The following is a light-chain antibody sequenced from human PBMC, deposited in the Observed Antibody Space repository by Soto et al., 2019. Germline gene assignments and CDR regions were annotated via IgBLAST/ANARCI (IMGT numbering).Light chain of an antibody. V-gene: IGKV1-33*01. CDR1: QDIKNY. CDR2: DAF. J-gene: IGKJ4*01. CDR3: QQYDRFPPT. Sequence: DIQMTQSPSSLSAFVGDSITITCQASQDIKNYLNWYQHKPGKAPKLLIYDAFKSDTGVPSRFSGIGSGTDFTFNISSLQPEDIATYFCQQYDRFPPTFGGGTRVDI.